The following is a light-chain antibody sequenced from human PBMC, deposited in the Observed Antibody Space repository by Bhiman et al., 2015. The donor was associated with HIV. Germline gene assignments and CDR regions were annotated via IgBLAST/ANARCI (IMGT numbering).Light chain of an antibody. CDR2: RNN. CDR1: SSNIGSKY. Sequence: QSVLTQPPSVSAAPGQKVTISCSGSSSNIGSKYVCWYQQLPGTAPKLLIYRNNQRPSGVPDRFSGSKSGTSASLAISGLQAEDEADYHCAVWDDSLNGYVFGTGTKVTVV. J-gene: IGLJ1*01. V-gene: IGLV1-47*01. CDR3: AVWDDSLNGYV.